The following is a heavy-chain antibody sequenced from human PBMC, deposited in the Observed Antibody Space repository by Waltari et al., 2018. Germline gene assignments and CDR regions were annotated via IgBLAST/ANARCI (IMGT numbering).Heavy chain of an antibody. V-gene: IGHV1-69*01. Sequence: QVQLVQSGAEVKKPGSSVKVSCKASGGTFSSYAISWVRQAPGQGLEWMGGIIPIFGTANYAQKFQGRVTITADESTSTAYMELSSLRSEDTAVYYCARDLTYYYDSSGYYNAFDIWGQGTMVTVSS. CDR2: IIPIFGTA. D-gene: IGHD3-22*01. CDR1: GGTFSSYA. CDR3: ARDLTYYYDSSGYYNAFDI. J-gene: IGHJ3*02.